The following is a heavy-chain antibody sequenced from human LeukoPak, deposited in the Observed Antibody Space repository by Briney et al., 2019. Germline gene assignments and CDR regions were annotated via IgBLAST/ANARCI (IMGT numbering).Heavy chain of an antibody. D-gene: IGHD3-10*01. J-gene: IGHJ4*02. CDR3: ARGVTMVRGVQYFDY. CDR2: IKQDGSEK. CDR1: EFSVGSNY. V-gene: IGHV3-7*01. Sequence: GGSLRLSCAASEFSVGSNYMTWVRQAPGKGLEWVANIKQDGSEKYYVDSVKGRFTISRDNAKNSLYLQMNSLRAEDTAVYYCARGVTMVRGVQYFDYWGQGTLVTVSS.